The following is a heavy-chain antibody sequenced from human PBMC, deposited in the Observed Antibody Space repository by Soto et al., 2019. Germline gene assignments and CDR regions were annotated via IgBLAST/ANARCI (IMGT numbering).Heavy chain of an antibody. CDR2: IYHSGNT. J-gene: IGHJ3*02. V-gene: IGHV4-31*11. CDR3: ARVGISSSDAFDI. Sequence: TLSLSCGGSGASISIGGYYWSWIRQLPGKDLEWIGYIYHSGNTYYNSSLKSRLTISVDTSKNQFSLKLTSVTAADTAVYYCARVGISSSDAFDIWGQGTLVTV. CDR1: GASISIGGYY. D-gene: IGHD6-6*01.